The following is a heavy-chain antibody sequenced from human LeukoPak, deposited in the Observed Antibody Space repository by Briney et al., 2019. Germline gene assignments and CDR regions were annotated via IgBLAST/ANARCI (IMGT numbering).Heavy chain of an antibody. CDR3: AAGDYGGNSVDY. J-gene: IGHJ4*02. D-gene: IGHD4-23*01. CDR2: ISAYNGNT. CDR1: GYTFTSYG. V-gene: IGHV1-18*01. Sequence: ASVKVSCKASGYTFTSYGISWVRQAPGQGLEWMGWISAYNGNTNYAQKFQGRVTMTRNTSISTAYMELSSLRSEDTAVYYCAAGDYGGNSVDYWGQGTLVTVSS.